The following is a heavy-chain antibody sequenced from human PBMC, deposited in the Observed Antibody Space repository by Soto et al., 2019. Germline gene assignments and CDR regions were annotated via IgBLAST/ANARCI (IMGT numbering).Heavy chain of an antibody. CDR3: ARVHCGGDCRTGEWFFYYGMDV. Sequence: VPVKGSCKASGYRFVVYYSDRLLHTQGKGLECMGILNPKGGESKYAQKFQCRVTMTMDTSTSTVYMDLRSLTSEDTAVYYCARVHCGGDCRTGEWFFYYGMDVWAQGTTVTVSS. V-gene: IGHV1-46*01. CDR1: GYRFVVYY. D-gene: IGHD2-21*01. CDR2: LNPKGGES. J-gene: IGHJ6*02.